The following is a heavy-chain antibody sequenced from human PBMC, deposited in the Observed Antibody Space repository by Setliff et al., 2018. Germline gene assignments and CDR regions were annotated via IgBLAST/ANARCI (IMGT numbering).Heavy chain of an antibody. J-gene: IGHJ4*02. Sequence: SETLSLTCAVYGESFSGHYWSWIRQPPGKGLEWIGEINHSGSTNYNPSLKSRVTISVDTSKNQFSLKLSPVAAADTAVYYCARGFDVCGGGACYTDGPYYFDYWGLGTLVTVS. CDR1: GESFSGHY. CDR3: ARGFDVCGGGACYTDGPYYFDY. D-gene: IGHD2-21*02. V-gene: IGHV4-34*01. CDR2: INHSGST.